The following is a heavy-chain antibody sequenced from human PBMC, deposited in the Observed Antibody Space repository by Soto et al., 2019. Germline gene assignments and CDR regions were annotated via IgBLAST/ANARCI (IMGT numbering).Heavy chain of an antibody. CDR2: ISSSSSYI. Sequence: GGSLRLSCAASGFTFSSYSMNWVRQAPGKGLEWVSSISSSSSYIYYADSVKGRFTISRDNAKNSLYLQMNSLRAEDTAVYYCARDLVGYCSSTSCHGSNTFDYWGQGTLVTVSS. D-gene: IGHD2-2*01. CDR3: ARDLVGYCSSTSCHGSNTFDY. J-gene: IGHJ4*02. V-gene: IGHV3-21*01. CDR1: GFTFSSYS.